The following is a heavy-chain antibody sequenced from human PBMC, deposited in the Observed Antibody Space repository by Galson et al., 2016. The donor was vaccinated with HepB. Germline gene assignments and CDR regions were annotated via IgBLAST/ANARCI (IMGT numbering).Heavy chain of an antibody. CDR3: ARAPPITVAGPDY. V-gene: IGHV3-21*01. D-gene: IGHD6-19*01. J-gene: IGHJ4*02. Sequence: SLRLSCAASGFTFSSSIMNWVRQAPGKGLEWVSSISGSGTYIYYTDPVKGRFTISRDNAKKSLYLHMNSLRAEDTDVYYCARAPPITVAGPDYWGQGTLVTVSS. CDR1: GFTFSSSI. CDR2: ISGSGTYI.